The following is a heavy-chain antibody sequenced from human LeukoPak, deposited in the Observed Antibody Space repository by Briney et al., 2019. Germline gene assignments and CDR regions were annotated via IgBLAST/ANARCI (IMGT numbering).Heavy chain of an antibody. V-gene: IGHV1-69*04. CDR3: ARGLVGATTPDY. D-gene: IGHD1-26*01. J-gene: IGHJ4*02. CDR1: GSTFSSYA. CDR2: IIPILGIA. Sequence: SVKVSCKASGSTFSSYAISWVRQAPGQGLEWMGRIIPILGIANYAQKFQGRVTITADKSTSTAYMELSSLRSEDTAVYYCARGLVGATTPDYWGQGTLVTVSS.